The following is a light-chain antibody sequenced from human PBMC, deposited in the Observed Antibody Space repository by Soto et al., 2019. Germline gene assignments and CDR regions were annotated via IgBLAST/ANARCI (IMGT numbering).Light chain of an antibody. J-gene: IGLJ1*01. CDR3: CSYAGSPYV. CDR2: DVS. CDR1: SSDVGRYNY. V-gene: IGLV2-11*01. Sequence: QSALTQPRSVSGSPGQSVTLSCTGNSSDVGRYNYVSWYQHHPGKAPKLMIYDVSTRPSGVPDRFSGSKSGTTASLTISGLQAEDEADYYCCSYAGSPYVFGTGTKLTVL.